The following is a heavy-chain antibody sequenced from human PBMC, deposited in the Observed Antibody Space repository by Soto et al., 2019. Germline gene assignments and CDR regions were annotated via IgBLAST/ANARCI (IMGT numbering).Heavy chain of an antibody. J-gene: IGHJ5*02. Sequence: SVKVSCKASGGTFSSYAISWVRQAPGQGLEWMGGIIPIFGTANYAQKFQGRVTITADESTSTAYMELSSLRSEDTAVYYCARVVIYCSGGSCYYNWFDPWGQGTLVTVSA. CDR1: GGTFSSYA. V-gene: IGHV1-69*13. D-gene: IGHD2-15*01. CDR3: ARVVIYCSGGSCYYNWFDP. CDR2: IIPIFGTA.